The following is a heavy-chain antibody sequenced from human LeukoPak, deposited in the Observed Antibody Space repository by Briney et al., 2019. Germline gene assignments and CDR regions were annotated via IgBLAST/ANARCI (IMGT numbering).Heavy chain of an antibody. V-gene: IGHV4-4*09. CDR2: IYTSGIT. CDR1: GGSIDSYY. CDR3: ATTSGRRAAAGTNWSFDL. D-gene: IGHD6-13*01. Sequence: SETLSLTCTVSGGSIDSYYWSWIRQPPGQGLEWIGYIYTSGITNYNPSLRSRVTISVDTSKNQFSLKLSSVTAADTAVYYCATTSGRRAAAGTNWSFDLWGRGTLVTVSS. J-gene: IGHJ2*01.